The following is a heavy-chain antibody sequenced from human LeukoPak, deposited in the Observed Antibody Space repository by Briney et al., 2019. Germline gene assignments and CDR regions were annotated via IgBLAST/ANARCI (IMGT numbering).Heavy chain of an antibody. V-gene: IGHV4-34*01. CDR3: ARVGYDSSGYYHMFDY. CDR2: INHSGST. Sequence: SETLSLTCAVYGGSFSGYYWSWIRQPPGKGLEWTGEINHSGSTKYNPSLKSRVTMSVDTSKNQFSLKLSSVTAADTAVYYCARVGYDSSGYYHMFDYWGQGTLVTVSS. J-gene: IGHJ4*02. CDR1: GGSFSGYY. D-gene: IGHD3-22*01.